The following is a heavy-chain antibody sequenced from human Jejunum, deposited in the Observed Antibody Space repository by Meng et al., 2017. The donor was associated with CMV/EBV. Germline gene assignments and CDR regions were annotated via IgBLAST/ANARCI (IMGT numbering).Heavy chain of an antibody. Sequence: FTVSTYGMHWVRLAPGRGLEWVAFIRYDGNNQYYTDSVKGRFTISRDNSRSTLFLQMNSLGVEDTAVYYCAKDLGASGWFETFDSWGQGTLVTVSS. D-gene: IGHD6-19*01. V-gene: IGHV3-30*02. CDR2: IRYDGNNQ. CDR3: AKDLGASGWFETFDS. J-gene: IGHJ4*02. CDR1: FTVSTYG.